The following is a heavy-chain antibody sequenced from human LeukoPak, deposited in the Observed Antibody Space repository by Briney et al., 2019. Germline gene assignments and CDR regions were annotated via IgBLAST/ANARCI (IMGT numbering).Heavy chain of an antibody. CDR3: ARVRGWVYYGSGRNNWFDP. J-gene: IGHJ5*02. Sequence: PSETLSLTCTVSGGSISSYYWSWIRQPAGKGLEWIGRIYTCGSTNYNPSLKSRVTMSVDTSKNQFSLKLSSVTAADTAVYYCARVRGWVYYGSGRNNWFDPWGQGTLVTVSS. CDR1: GGSISSYY. CDR2: IYTCGST. V-gene: IGHV4-4*07. D-gene: IGHD3-10*01.